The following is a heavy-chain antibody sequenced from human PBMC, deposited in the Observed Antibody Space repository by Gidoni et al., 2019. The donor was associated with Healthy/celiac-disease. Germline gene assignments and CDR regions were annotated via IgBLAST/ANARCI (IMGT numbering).Heavy chain of an antibody. V-gene: IGHV3-64D*09. CDR3: VKEAPREWVHYYYMDV. Sequence: EVQLVESGGGLVQPGGSLRLSCSASGFTFSRYAMHWVRQAPGKGREYVSAISSNGGSTYYADSVKGRFTISRDNSKNTLYLQMSSLRAEDTAVYYCVKEAPREWVHYYYMDVWGKGTTVTVSS. J-gene: IGHJ6*03. D-gene: IGHD3-3*01. CDR1: GFTFSRYA. CDR2: ISSNGGST.